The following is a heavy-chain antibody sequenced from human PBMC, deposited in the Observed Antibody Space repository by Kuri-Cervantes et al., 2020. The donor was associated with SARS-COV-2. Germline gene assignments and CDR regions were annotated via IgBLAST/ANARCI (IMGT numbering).Heavy chain of an antibody. Sequence: SETLSLTCAVYGGSFSGYYWSWIRQPPGKGLEWIGEINHSGSTNYNPSLKSRVTISVDTSKNQFSLTMSSVTATDTAVYYCARPALGTNGNFDYWGQGRRVTVSS. CDR1: GGSFSGYY. D-gene: IGHD7-27*01. J-gene: IGHJ4*02. V-gene: IGHV4-34*01. CDR2: INHSGST. CDR3: ARPALGTNGNFDY.